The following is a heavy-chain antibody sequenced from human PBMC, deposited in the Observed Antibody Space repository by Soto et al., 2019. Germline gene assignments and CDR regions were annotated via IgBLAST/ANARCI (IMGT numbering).Heavy chain of an antibody. V-gene: IGHV3-30*18. D-gene: IGHD1-7*01. CDR1: GFDFSSHG. Sequence: QVQLVESGGGVVQSGGSLRLSCLASGFDFSSHGMYWVRQAPGRGLEWVALISYEGSHKFYVDSLKGRFTISRDNSKHTLYLHMSSLRPEDTALYYCAKDFELPDGDYYHYGMYVWCQGTTVSVSS. J-gene: IGHJ6*02. CDR3: AKDFELPDGDYYHYGMYV. CDR2: ISYEGSHK.